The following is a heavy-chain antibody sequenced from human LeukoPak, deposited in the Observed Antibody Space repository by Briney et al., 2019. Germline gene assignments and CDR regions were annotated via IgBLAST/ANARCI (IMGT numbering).Heavy chain of an antibody. J-gene: IGHJ4*02. CDR3: AWGVTSNFDY. D-gene: IGHD2-21*02. V-gene: IGHV4-30-2*01. CDR1: GGSISSGGYY. Sequence: SQTLSLTCTVSGGSISSGGYYWSWIRQPPGKGLEWIGYIYHSGSTYYNPSLKSRVTISVDRSKNQFSLKLCSVTAADTAVYYCAWGVTSNFDYWGQGTLVTVSS. CDR2: IYHSGST.